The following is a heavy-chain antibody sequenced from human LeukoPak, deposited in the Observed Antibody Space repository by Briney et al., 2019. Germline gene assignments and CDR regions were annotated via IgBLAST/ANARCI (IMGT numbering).Heavy chain of an antibody. V-gene: IGHV3-7*01. J-gene: IGHJ4*02. Sequence: PGGSLRLSCAASGFTFGSYWMSWVRQAPGKGLEWVANIKQDGSEKYYVDSVKGRFTISRDNAKNSLYLQMNSLRAEDTAVYYCARGYSYGPKCKFDYWGQGTLVTVSS. CDR2: IKQDGSEK. CDR1: GFTFGSYW. D-gene: IGHD5-18*01. CDR3: ARGYSYGPKCKFDY.